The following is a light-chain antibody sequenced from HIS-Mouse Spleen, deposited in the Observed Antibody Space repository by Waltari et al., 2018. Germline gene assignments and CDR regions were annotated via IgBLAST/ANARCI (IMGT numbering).Light chain of an antibody. V-gene: IGKV3-20*01. CDR2: GAS. CDR1: QRVSSSY. Sequence: EIVLTQSPGTLSLSPGERATLSCRASQRVSSSYLAWYQQKPGQAPRPLNYGASSRATGIPGKFSGSWSGTDFTLTISRLEPEDFAVYYCQQYGSSPPYTFGQGTKLEIK. CDR3: QQYGSSPPYT. J-gene: IGKJ2*01.